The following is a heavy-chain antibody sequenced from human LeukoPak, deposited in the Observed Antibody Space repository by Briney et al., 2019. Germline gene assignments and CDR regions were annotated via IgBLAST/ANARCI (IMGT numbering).Heavy chain of an antibody. D-gene: IGHD6-19*01. V-gene: IGHV1-18*01. J-gene: IGHJ4*02. CDR2: ISAYNGNT. Sequence: ASVKVSCKASGYTFINYDISWVRQAPGQGLEWMGWISAYNGNTNYAQKLQGRVTMTTGTSTNTAYIELRSLRSDDTAVYYCARSVAVAEDYWGQGTLVTVSS. CDR1: GYTFINYD. CDR3: ARSVAVAEDY.